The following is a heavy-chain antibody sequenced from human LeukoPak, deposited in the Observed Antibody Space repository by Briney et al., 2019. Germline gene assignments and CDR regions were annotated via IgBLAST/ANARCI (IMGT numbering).Heavy chain of an antibody. J-gene: IGHJ3*02. D-gene: IGHD4-17*01. CDR1: GGSISSRRIY. Sequence: SETLSLTCTVSGGSISSRRIYWGRIRQPPGKGLEWIVSIYYSGSTYYNSSLKSRVTISVDTSKNQFSLKLSSVTAADTAVYYCARVVGFYGDYGGDAFDIWGQGTMVTVSS. V-gene: IGHV4-39*07. CDR2: IYYSGST. CDR3: ARVVGFYGDYGGDAFDI.